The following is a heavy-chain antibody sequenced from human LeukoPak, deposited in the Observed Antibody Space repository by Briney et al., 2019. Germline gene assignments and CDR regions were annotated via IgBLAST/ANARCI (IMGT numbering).Heavy chain of an antibody. CDR2: MNQDGSAI. D-gene: IGHD6-19*01. CDR1: GFTFSSYA. CDR3: ARTVPGYPDDYFDY. J-gene: IGHJ4*02. V-gene: IGHV3-7*01. Sequence: PGGSLRLSCAASGFTFSSYAMSWVRQAPGKGLERVAHMNQDGSAIYYVDSVKGRFTISRDNAKNSLYLQMNGLTVADTAVYYCARTVPGYPDDYFDYWGQGTLVTVSS.